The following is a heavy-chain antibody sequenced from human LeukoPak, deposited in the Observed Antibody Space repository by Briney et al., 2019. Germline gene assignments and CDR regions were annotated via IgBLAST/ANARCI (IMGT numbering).Heavy chain of an antibody. J-gene: IGHJ2*01. Sequence: GRSLRLSCAASGFTFSSYSIHWVRQAPGKGLEWVAVISYDGSNKYYADSVEGRFTISRDNSKNTLYLEMNSLRTEDTAVYYCAKGGLQTRNWYFALWGRGTLVTVSS. D-gene: IGHD5-18*01. CDR1: GFTFSSYS. CDR2: ISYDGSNK. V-gene: IGHV3-30*18. CDR3: AKGGLQTRNWYFAL.